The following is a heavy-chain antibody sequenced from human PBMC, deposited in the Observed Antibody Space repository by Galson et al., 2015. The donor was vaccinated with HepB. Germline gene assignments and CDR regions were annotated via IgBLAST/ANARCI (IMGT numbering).Heavy chain of an antibody. CDR3: AADRYCGGNCYSSDAFDI. V-gene: IGHV1-58*01. J-gene: IGHJ3*02. Sequence: SVKVSCKASGCTFSSSAVQWVRQTRGQRLEWIGWIVVGSGDTNSAQIFQERVTITRDMSTSTAYMELSSLRSEDTAVYYCAADRYCGGNCYSSDAFDIWGQGTMVAGSS. CDR2: IVVGSGDT. CDR1: GCTFSSSA. D-gene: IGHD2-21*01.